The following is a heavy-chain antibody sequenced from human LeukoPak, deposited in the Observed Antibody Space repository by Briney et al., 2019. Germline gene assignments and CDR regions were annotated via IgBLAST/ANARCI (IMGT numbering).Heavy chain of an antibody. V-gene: IGHV4-4*02. D-gene: IGHD2-15*01. CDR2: IYHSGST. J-gene: IGHJ5*02. CDR1: GGSISSSNW. CDR3: ASRVVVAATRVPNWFDP. Sequence: PSGTLSLTCAVSGGSISSSNWWSWVRQPPGKGLEWIGEIYHSGSTNYNPSLKSRVTISVDKSKNQFSLKLSSVTAADTAVYYCASRVVVAATRVPNWFDPWGQGTLVTVSS.